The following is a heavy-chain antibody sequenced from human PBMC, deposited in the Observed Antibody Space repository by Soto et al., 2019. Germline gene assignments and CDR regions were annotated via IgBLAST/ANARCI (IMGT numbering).Heavy chain of an antibody. CDR1: GGSISSGDYY. Sequence: QVQLQESGPGLVKPSQTLSLTCTVSGGSISSGDYYWSWIRQPPGKGLEWIGYIYYSGSTYYNPSLKSRVTISVATSKNQFSLKLSSVTAADTAVYYCARVLTMIVVTGIDWYFDLWGRGTLVTVSS. CDR2: IYYSGST. J-gene: IGHJ2*01. V-gene: IGHV4-30-4*01. CDR3: ARVLTMIVVTGIDWYFDL. D-gene: IGHD3-22*01.